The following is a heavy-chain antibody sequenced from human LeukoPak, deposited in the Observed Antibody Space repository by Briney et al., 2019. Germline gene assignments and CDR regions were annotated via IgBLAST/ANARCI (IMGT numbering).Heavy chain of an antibody. V-gene: IGHV4-59*08. CDR3: ARLGDGDNLRYFDY. Sequence: SETLSLTCTVSGDSISGNYWTWIRQPPGKGLEWIWYIYYSGSTNYNASLKSRVTISVDTSKNQFSLKLSSVTAANTAVYYCARLGDGDNLRYFDYWGQGTLVTVSS. D-gene: IGHD5-24*01. CDR1: GDSISGNY. J-gene: IGHJ4*02. CDR2: IYYSGST.